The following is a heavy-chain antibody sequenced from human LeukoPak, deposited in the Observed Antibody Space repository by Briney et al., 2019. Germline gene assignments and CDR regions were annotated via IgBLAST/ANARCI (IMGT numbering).Heavy chain of an antibody. Sequence: ASVKVSCKASGYTFTSYGFSWVRQAPGQGLEWMGWISAYNGNTHYAQKLQDRVTMTTDTSTSTAYMELRSLRSDDTAVYYCARAGTVAGTIYYFDYWGQGTLVTVSS. D-gene: IGHD6-19*01. J-gene: IGHJ4*02. CDR3: ARAGTVAGTIYYFDY. CDR2: ISAYNGNT. V-gene: IGHV1-18*01. CDR1: GYTFTSYG.